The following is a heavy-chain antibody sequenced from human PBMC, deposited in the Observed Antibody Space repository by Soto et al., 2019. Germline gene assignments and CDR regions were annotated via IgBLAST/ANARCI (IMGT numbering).Heavy chain of an antibody. J-gene: IGHJ4*02. D-gene: IGHD6-19*01. CDR3: ARSVEGHFDY. CDR1: GFRFSIYS. Sequence: EVQLVESGGNLVQPGGSLRLSCAASGFRFSIYSMNWVRQAPGKGLEWSAYITSDTTTIKYADSVKGRFTISRDNDKNFVYLHMNSLRDEDTAVYYCARSVEGHFDYWGQGTVVTVSA. V-gene: IGHV3-48*02. CDR2: ITSDTTTI.